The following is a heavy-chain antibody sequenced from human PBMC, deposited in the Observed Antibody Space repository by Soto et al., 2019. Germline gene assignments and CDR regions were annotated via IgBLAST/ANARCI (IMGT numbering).Heavy chain of an antibody. Sequence: PGGSLRLSCAASGFTFSSYAMSWVRQAPGKGLEWVSAISGSGGSTYYADSVKGRFTISRDNSKNTLYLQMNSLRAEDTAVYYCANLYYYGSGSPYYFDYWGQGTLVTVS. CDR2: ISGSGGST. D-gene: IGHD3-10*01. V-gene: IGHV3-23*01. CDR3: ANLYYYGSGSPYYFDY. J-gene: IGHJ4*02. CDR1: GFTFSSYA.